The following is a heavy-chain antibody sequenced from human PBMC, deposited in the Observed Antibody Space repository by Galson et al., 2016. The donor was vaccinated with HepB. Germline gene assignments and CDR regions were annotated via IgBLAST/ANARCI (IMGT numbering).Heavy chain of an antibody. D-gene: IGHD2-15*01. J-gene: IGHJ3*01. CDR1: GVSFSTYY. Sequence: SETLSLTCAVYGVSFSTYYWTWIRQPPGKGLEWIGEINHSGITNYNPSLKSRVTISVDTSKNQFSLRLSSVTAADTAVYYCASLLGYCSGGSCYFPWGQGTVVTVSS. CDR2: INHSGIT. V-gene: IGHV4-34*01. CDR3: ASLLGYCSGGSCYFP.